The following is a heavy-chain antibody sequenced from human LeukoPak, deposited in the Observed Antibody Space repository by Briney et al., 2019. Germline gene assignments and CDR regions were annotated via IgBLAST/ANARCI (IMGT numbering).Heavy chain of an antibody. V-gene: IGHV3-23*01. D-gene: IGHD3-22*01. Sequence: PGGSLRLSCAASGFTFSDYNMNWVRQAPGKGLEWVSGISGSGDNTYYADSVKGRFTISRDNSKNTLYVQVNSLGTEDTAAYYCAKGSYYDSSGSFYFDYWGQGTLVTVSS. J-gene: IGHJ4*02. CDR3: AKGSYYDSSGSFYFDY. CDR2: ISGSGDNT. CDR1: GFTFSDYN.